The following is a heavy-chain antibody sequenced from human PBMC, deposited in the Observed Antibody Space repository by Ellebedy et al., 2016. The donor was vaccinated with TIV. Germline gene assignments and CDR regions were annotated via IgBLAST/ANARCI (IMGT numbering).Heavy chain of an antibody. CDR1: GGTFNNSA. CDR3: ARDSRQWLEEYSFDY. Sequence: ASVKVSCKASGGTFNNSAISWVRQAPGQGLEWLGRIIPILGIANYAQTFQSRLTITADKSTRTVYMELSSLTSEDTAVYYCARDSRQWLEEYSFDYWGQGTLVTVSS. CDR2: IIPILGIA. J-gene: IGHJ4*02. D-gene: IGHD6-19*01. V-gene: IGHV1-69*04.